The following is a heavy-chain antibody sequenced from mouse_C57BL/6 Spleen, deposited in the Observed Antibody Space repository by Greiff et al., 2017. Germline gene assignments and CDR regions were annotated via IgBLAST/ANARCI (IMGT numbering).Heavy chain of an antibody. V-gene: IGHV5-17*01. CDR3: ARPYYGSRNYFDY. CDR1: GFTFSDYG. Sequence: EVKLMESGGGLVKPGGSLKLSCAASGFTFSDYGMHWVRQAPEKGLEWVAYISRGSSTIYYADTVKGRFTISRDNAKNTLFLQMTRLRSEDTAMYYCARPYYGSRNYFDYWGQGTILTVSS. D-gene: IGHD1-1*01. CDR2: ISRGSSTI. J-gene: IGHJ2*01.